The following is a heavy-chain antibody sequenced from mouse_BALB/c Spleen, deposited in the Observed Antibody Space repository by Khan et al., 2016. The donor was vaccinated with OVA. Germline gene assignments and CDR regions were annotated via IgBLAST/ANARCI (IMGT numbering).Heavy chain of an antibody. D-gene: IGHD1-1*01. Sequence: DLVKPGASVKLSCRASGYTFTSYWINWIKQRPGQGLEWIGRIAPGSGSPSYNEMFKGKARLTVDSSSSTAYIQFSRLSSEDCAVCFCARTNKYSSGLYAIGYWGHGTSVTVAS. CDR2: IAPGSGSP. V-gene: IGHV1S41*01. CDR1: GYTFTSYW. CDR3: ARTNKYSSGLYAIGY. J-gene: IGHJ4*01.